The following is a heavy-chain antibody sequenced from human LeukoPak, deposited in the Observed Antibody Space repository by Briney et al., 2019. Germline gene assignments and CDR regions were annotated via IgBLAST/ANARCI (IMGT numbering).Heavy chain of an antibody. CDR2: IRSSGDST. V-gene: IGHV3-23*01. D-gene: IGHD6-19*01. J-gene: IGHJ1*01. CDR1: GFTFSSYG. Sequence: GSLRLSCAASGFTFSSYGMSWVRQAPGKGLEWVSGIRSSGDSTYYADSVKGRFTISRDNSKNTLYLQMNSLRAEDTAVYYCAKQYSSDWNGLAECFQHWGQGTLLTVSS. CDR3: AKQYSSDWNGLAECFQH.